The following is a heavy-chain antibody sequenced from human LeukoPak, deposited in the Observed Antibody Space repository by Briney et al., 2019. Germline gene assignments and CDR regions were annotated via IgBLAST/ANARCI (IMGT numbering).Heavy chain of an antibody. V-gene: IGHV3-30-3*01. J-gene: IGHJ5*02. CDR2: ISYDGSNK. Sequence: GGSLRLSCAASGFTFSSYAMHWVRQAPGKGLEWVAIISYDGSNKYYADSVKGRFTISSDNSQNTLYLQMNSLRAEDTAVYYCAREGIQLWFGGVGDWFDPWGQGTLVTVSS. CDR1: GFTFSSYA. CDR3: AREGIQLWFGGVGDWFDP. D-gene: IGHD5-18*01.